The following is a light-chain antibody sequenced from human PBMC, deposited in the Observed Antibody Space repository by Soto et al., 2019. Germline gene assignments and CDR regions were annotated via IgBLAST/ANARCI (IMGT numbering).Light chain of an antibody. J-gene: IGLJ3*02. CDR2: GNN. V-gene: IGLV1-40*01. CDR1: SSNIGAGYD. Sequence: QSVLTQPPSVSGAPGQRVTISCSGTSSNIGAGYDVHWYHQLPGTAPKLLIFGNNNRPSGVPARFSASRSGTSASLAITEPQGEDGADYYCQSFDTNLGGSVFGGGTKVTAL. CDR3: QSFDTNLGGSV.